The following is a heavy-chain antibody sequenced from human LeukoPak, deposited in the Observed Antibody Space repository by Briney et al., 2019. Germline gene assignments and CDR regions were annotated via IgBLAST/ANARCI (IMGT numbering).Heavy chain of an antibody. CDR2: ISSSSSTI. V-gene: IGHV3-48*04. D-gene: IGHD3-10*01. CDR3: ATLASYGSGSPTDY. CDR1: GFTFSSYS. Sequence: GGSLRLSCAASGFTFSSYSMNWVRQAPGEGLEWVSYISSSSSTIYYADSVKGRFTISRDNAKNSLYLQMNSLRAEDTAVYYCATLASYGSGSPTDYWGQGTLVTVSS. J-gene: IGHJ4*02.